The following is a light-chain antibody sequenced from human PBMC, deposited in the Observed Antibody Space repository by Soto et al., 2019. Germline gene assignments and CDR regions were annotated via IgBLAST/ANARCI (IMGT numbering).Light chain of an antibody. V-gene: IGKV3-20*01. J-gene: IGKJ1*01. CDR3: QQYDSPLTWT. Sequence: EIVLTQSPGTLSLSPGERSTLSCRSSQSVSSSYLAWYQQKPGQAPRLLIYGASSRATGIPDRFSGSGSGTDFTLTISRLEPEDFAVYYCQQYDSPLTWTFGQGTKVDIK. CDR1: QSVSSSY. CDR2: GAS.